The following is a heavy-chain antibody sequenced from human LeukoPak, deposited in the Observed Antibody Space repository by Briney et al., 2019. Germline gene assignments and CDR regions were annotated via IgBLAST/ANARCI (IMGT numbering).Heavy chain of an antibody. V-gene: IGHV3-7*01. CDR1: GFTFSSYW. J-gene: IGHJ3*02. CDR3: AREWGGVTESIWASGRVRDAFDI. Sequence: PGGSLRLSCAASGFTFSSYWMSWVRQAPGKGLEWVANIKQDGSEKYYVDSVKGRFTISRDNAKNSLYLQMNSLRAEDTAVYYCAREWGGVTESIWASGRVRDAFDIWGQGTMVTVSS. D-gene: IGHD2-21*02. CDR2: IKQDGSEK.